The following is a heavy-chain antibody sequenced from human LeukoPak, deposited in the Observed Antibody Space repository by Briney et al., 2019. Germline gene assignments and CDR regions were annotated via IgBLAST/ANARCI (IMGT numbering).Heavy chain of an antibody. D-gene: IGHD1-7*01. Sequence: GGSLRLSCVASGFTFDDYAMHWVRQAPGKGLEWVSLLSGDGGSTYYADSVKGRFTISGDNSKNSLYLHMNSLRTEDTALYYCAKDHNWNFPLYGMDVWGQGTTV. CDR1: GFTFDDYA. V-gene: IGHV3-43*02. J-gene: IGHJ6*02. CDR2: LSGDGGST. CDR3: AKDHNWNFPLYGMDV.